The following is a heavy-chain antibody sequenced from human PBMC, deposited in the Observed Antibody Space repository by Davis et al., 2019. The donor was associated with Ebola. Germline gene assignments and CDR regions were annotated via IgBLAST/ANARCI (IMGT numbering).Heavy chain of an antibody. V-gene: IGHV4-59*12. Sequence: SETLSLTCTVSGGSISSYYWSWIRQPPGKGLEWIGYIYYSGSTYYNPSLKSRVTISVDTSKNQFSLKLSSVTAADTAVYYCAREKGYCSSTSCYYWFDPWGQGTLVTVSS. J-gene: IGHJ5*02. D-gene: IGHD2-2*01. CDR2: IYYSGST. CDR3: AREKGYCSSTSCYYWFDP. CDR1: GGSISSYY.